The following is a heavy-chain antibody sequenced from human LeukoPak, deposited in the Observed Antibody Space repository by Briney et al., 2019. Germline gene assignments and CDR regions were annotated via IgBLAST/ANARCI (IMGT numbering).Heavy chain of an antibody. CDR1: GFTFASYV. V-gene: IGHV3-23*01. D-gene: IGHD3-10*01. CDR3: AKVRSLSYGSGSHDDWFDP. Sequence: GGSLRLSCAASGFTFASYVMSWVRQAPGKGLEWVSAISGSGGTTYYGDSVKGRFTISRDNSNDTVYLQMNSLRVEDTAVYCCAKVRSLSYGSGSHDDWFDPWGQGTLVTVFS. J-gene: IGHJ5*02. CDR2: ISGSGGTT.